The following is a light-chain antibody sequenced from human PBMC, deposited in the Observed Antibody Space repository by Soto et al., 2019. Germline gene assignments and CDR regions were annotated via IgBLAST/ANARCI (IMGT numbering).Light chain of an antibody. CDR3: QQYNSYWT. Sequence: DIQMTQSPSTLSGSVGDRVTITCRASQTISSWLAWYQQKPGKAPKLLIYKASTLKSGVPSRFSGSGSGTEFTLTISSLQPDGFATYYCQQYNSYWTFGQGTKV. V-gene: IGKV1-5*03. CDR1: QTISSW. CDR2: KAS. J-gene: IGKJ1*01.